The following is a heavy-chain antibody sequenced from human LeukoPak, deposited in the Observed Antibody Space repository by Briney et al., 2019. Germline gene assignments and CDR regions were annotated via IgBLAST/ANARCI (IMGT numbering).Heavy chain of an antibody. J-gene: IGHJ5*02. Sequence: SVKVSCKASGGTFSSYAISWARQAPGQGLEWMGGIIPIFGTANYAQKFQGRVTITTDESTSTTYMELSSLRSEDTAVYYCARSGRAGIVVVPAPFDPWGQGTLVTVSS. D-gene: IGHD2-2*01. V-gene: IGHV1-69*05. CDR3: ARSGRAGIVVVPAPFDP. CDR2: IIPIFGTA. CDR1: GGTFSSYA.